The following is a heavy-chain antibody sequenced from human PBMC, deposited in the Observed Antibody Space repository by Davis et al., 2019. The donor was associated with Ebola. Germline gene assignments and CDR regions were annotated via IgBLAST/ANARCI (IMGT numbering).Heavy chain of an antibody. Sequence: ASVTVSCQASGYSFTDYKIHWVRQAPGQRLEWMGWINPANHETMYSEKFQGRVAITIDTSATTIDVGLNSLTYEDAAVYFCARLDYSGHYFDYWGQGTLVTVSS. J-gene: IGHJ4*02. CDR2: INPANHET. D-gene: IGHD4-11*01. V-gene: IGHV1-3*01. CDR1: GYSFTDYK. CDR3: ARLDYSGHYFDY.